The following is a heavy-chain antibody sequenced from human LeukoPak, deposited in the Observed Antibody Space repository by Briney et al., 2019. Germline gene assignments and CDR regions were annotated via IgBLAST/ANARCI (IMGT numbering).Heavy chain of an antibody. CDR2: IHSSGST. V-gene: IGHV4-30-4*01. D-gene: IGHD4-17*01. J-gene: IGHJ4*02. CDR1: GGSISSWDYY. Sequence: PSQTLSLTCTVPGGSISSWDYYWSWIRQPPGKGLEWIGYIHSSGSTYYNPSLKSRVTISVDTSKNQFSLRLSSVTAADTAVYYCATKPNGDYDFDYWGQGTLVTVSS. CDR3: ATKPNGDYDFDY.